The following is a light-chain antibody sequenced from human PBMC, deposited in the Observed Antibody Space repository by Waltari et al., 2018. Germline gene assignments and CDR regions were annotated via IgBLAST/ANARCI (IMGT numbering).Light chain of an antibody. CDR2: DAS. V-gene: IGKV1-33*01. CDR1: QYISNY. J-gene: IGKJ4*01. CDR3: QQYDRLPLT. Sequence: DIQMTQSPSSLSASVGDRVTITCQASQYISNYLSWYQHKPGETPKLLIYDASDLETGVPSRFSGSGSETDFTLTIVSLQPEDTATYYCQQYDRLPLTFGGGTNVEVK.